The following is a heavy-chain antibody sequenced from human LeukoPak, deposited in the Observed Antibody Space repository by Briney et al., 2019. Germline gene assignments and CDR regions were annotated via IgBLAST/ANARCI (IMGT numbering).Heavy chain of an antibody. CDR3: ARSTLGIDY. CDR1: GGTFTSYA. CDR2: IIPIFGIA. V-gene: IGHV1-69*04. J-gene: IGHJ4*02. Sequence: SVKVSCKASGGTFTSYAISWVRQAPGQGLEWMGRIIPIFGIANYAQKFQGRVTITADKSTSTAYMELSSLRSEDTAVYYCARSTLGIDYWGQGTLVTVSS. D-gene: IGHD5/OR15-5a*01.